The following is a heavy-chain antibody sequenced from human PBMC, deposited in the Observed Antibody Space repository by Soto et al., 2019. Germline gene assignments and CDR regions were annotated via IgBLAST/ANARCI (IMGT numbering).Heavy chain of an antibody. CDR3: ARTMRLVASTRTYNSFGLDV. CDR1: GGSFICYY. J-gene: IGHJ6*01. V-gene: IGHV4-34*01. CDR2: INHSGIT. Sequence: LSLTCAVSGGSFICYYWSWFRQPPGNVLEWIGKINHSGITNYNSSFMSRVTISLETSKNQFSLNLISVTAADTAVYYCARTMRLVASTRTYNSFGLDVWGQGTPGNVSS. D-gene: IGHD1-1*01.